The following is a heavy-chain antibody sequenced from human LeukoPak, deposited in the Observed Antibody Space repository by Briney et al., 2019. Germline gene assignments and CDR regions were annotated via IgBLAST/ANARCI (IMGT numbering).Heavy chain of an antibody. CDR2: IFYTGNS. J-gene: IGHJ4*02. CDR3: ARLGASLVWDSGSFPDS. V-gene: IGHV4-39*01. D-gene: IGHD3-10*01. CDR1: GVYSGCSGCY. Sequence: PSETLSLTCLVSGVYSGCSGCYWGWTRQPPGKGLGWLGSIFYTGNSYSNPSLHSRVPISADTSKNQFSLKLQFVTAADTAVYYCARLGASLVWDSGSFPDSWGQGTLVTVTS.